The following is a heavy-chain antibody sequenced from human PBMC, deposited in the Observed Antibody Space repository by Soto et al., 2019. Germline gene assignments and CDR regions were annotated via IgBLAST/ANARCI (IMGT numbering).Heavy chain of an antibody. CDR3: ARDLTKDLKYSNFYYYYGMDV. Sequence: GGSLRLSCAASGFTFSSYGMHWVRQAPGKGLEWVAVIWYDGSNKYYADSVKGRFTISRDNSKNTLYLQMNSLRAEDTAVYYCARDLTKDLKYSNFYYYYGMDVWGQGTTVTVSS. J-gene: IGHJ6*02. V-gene: IGHV3-33*01. CDR2: IWYDGSNK. CDR1: GFTFSSYG. D-gene: IGHD4-4*01.